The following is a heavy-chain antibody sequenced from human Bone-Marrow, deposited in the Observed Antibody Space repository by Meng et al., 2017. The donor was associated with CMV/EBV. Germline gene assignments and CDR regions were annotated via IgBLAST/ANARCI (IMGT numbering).Heavy chain of an antibody. D-gene: IGHD1-26*01. CDR2: MNPNSDNT. V-gene: IGHV1-8*03. CDR1: GYTFTSYD. Sequence: ASVKVSCKASGYTFTSYDINWVRQATGQGLEWMGWMNPNSDNTAYAQKFQGRVTITRNTSLRTAYMELSSLRSEDTAVYYCARSHSSGTYSLVDYWGQGTLVTVSS. CDR3: ARSHSSGTYSLVDY. J-gene: IGHJ4*02.